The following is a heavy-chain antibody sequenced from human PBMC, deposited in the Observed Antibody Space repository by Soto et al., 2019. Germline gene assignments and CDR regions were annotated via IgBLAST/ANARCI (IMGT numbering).Heavy chain of an antibody. J-gene: IGHJ4*02. CDR1: GFTFSSYA. CDR3: ACHYSFDY. V-gene: IGHV3-30-3*01. CDR2: ISYDGSNK. Sequence: QVQLVESGGGVVQPGRSLRLSCAASGFTFSSYAMHWVRQAPGKGLEWVAVISYDGSNKYYAYSVKGRFTSSRDNSKNTLYLQMNSLRAEDTAVYYCACHYSFDYGGQGTLVTVSS.